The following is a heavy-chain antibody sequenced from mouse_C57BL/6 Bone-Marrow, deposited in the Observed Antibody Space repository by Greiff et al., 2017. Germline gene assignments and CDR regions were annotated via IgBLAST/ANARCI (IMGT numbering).Heavy chain of an antibody. CDR3: ARDTGYVVTWFAY. J-gene: IGHJ3*01. Sequence: QVQLKQPGAELVKPGASVKLSCKASGYTFTSYWMQWVKQRPGQGLEWVGEIDPSGSYTNYNQKFKGKATLTVDTASSTAYMQLSSLTSEDSAVYYCARDTGYVVTWFAYWGQGTLVTVSA. V-gene: IGHV1-50*01. D-gene: IGHD1-2*01. CDR1: GYTFTSYW. CDR2: IDPSGSYT.